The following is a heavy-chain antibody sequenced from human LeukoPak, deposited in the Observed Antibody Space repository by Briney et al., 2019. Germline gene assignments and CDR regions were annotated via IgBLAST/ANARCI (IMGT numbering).Heavy chain of an antibody. V-gene: IGHV1-24*01. CDR2: FDPEDGET. Sequence: ASVKVSCKVSGYTLTELSMHWVRQAPGKGLEWMGGFDPEDGETIYAQKFQGRVTLTTDTSTSTVYMELRRLRSDDTAVYYCAREDYDDRSGYYPSHWGQGTLVTVSS. CDR3: AREDYDDRSGYYPSH. CDR1: GYTLTELS. J-gene: IGHJ4*02. D-gene: IGHD3-22*01.